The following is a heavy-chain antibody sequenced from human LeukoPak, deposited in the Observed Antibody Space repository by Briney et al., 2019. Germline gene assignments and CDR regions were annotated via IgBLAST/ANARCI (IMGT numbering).Heavy chain of an antibody. J-gene: IGHJ4*02. CDR2: ISYDGSNK. D-gene: IGHD6-13*01. V-gene: IGHV3-30-3*01. CDR3: ARSIAAAGTVYYFDY. Sequence: GGSLRLSCAASGFTFSSYAMHWVRQAPGMGLEWVAVISYDGSNKYYADSVKGRFTISRDNSKNTLYLQMNSLRAEDTAVYYCARSIAAAGTVYYFDYWGQGTLVTVSS. CDR1: GFTFSSYA.